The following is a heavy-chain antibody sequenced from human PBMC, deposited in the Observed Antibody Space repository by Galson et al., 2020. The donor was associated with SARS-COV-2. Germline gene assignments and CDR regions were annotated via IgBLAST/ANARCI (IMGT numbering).Heavy chain of an antibody. CDR1: GYSISSDYY. CDR2: IYHSGST. V-gene: IGHV4-38-2*01. Sequence: PSETLSLTCAVSGYSISSDYYWGWLRQPPGKGLEWIGSIYHSGSTYYNPSLKSRVTISVDTSKNQFSLKLSSVTAADTAVYYCAIGPLDYYDSSGDSRYYVDYGGQGTLVTVSS. D-gene: IGHD3-22*01. CDR3: AIGPLDYYDSSGDSRYYVDY. J-gene: IGHJ4*02.